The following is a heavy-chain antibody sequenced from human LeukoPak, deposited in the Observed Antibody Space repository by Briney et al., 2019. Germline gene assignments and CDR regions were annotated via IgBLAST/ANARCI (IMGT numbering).Heavy chain of an antibody. D-gene: IGHD3-10*02. CDR1: GFTFSSYE. CDR3: AELGTTTIGGV. Sequence: GGSLRLSCAASGFTFSSYEINWVRQAPGQGLEWVSYISSSGSNTNYADSVKGRFTISRDTSTNSPYLQMNSLRAEDTAVYYCAELGTTTIGGVWGKGTTGTVSS. V-gene: IGHV3-48*03. CDR2: ISSSGSNT. J-gene: IGHJ6*04.